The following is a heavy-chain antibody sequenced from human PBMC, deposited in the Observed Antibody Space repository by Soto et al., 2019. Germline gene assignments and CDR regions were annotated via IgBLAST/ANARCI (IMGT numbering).Heavy chain of an antibody. CDR3: ARVPIMYYDFWSGYYYYYYMDV. V-gene: IGHV1-8*01. Sequence: ASVKVSCKASGYTFTSYDINWVRQATGQGLEWMGGMNPIIGNANYAQKFQGRVTITTNDSTSTAYMELSSLRSDDTAVYYCARVPIMYYDFWSGYYYYYYMDVWGKGTTVTVSS. D-gene: IGHD3-3*01. CDR1: GYTFTSYD. CDR2: MNPIIGNA. J-gene: IGHJ6*03.